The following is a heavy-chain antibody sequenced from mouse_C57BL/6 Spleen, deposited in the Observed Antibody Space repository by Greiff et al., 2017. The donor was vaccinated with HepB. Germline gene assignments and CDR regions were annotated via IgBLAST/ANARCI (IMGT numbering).Heavy chain of an antibody. J-gene: IGHJ3*01. CDR3: ARSSNYDFFAY. D-gene: IGHD2-5*01. V-gene: IGHV1-20*01. Sequence: VQLKQSGPELVKPGDSVKISCKASGYSFTGYFMNWVMQSHGKSLEWIGRINPYNGDTFYNQKFKGKATLTVDKSSSTAHMELRSLTSEDSAVYYCARSSNYDFFAYWGQGTLVTVSA. CDR1: GYSFTGYF. CDR2: INPYNGDT.